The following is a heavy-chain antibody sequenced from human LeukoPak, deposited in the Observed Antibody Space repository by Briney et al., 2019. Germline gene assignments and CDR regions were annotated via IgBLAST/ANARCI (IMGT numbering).Heavy chain of an antibody. Sequence: ASVKVSCKVSGYTLTELSMHWVRQAPGKGLEWMGGFDPEDGETIYAQKFQGRVTMTEDTSTNTAYMELSSLRSEDTAVYYCATKYSGSYLRWREGTLVTVSS. CDR3: ATKYSGSYLR. V-gene: IGHV1-24*01. J-gene: IGHJ4*02. CDR1: GYTLTELS. D-gene: IGHD1-26*01. CDR2: FDPEDGET.